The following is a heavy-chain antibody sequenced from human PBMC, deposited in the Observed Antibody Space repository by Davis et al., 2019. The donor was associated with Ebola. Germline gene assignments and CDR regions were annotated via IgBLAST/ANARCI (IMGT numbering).Heavy chain of an antibody. CDR3: ARGEGAPDY. CDR1: GYMFTNYG. CDR2: ISGYNGNT. Sequence: ASVKVSCKASGYMFTNYGISWVRQAPGQGLEWMGWISGYNGNTDYAQTVQGRVSMTTDTSTTTVFMELRSLRSDDTAVYWCARGEGAPDYWGRGTLVTVSS. V-gene: IGHV1-18*04. D-gene: IGHD1-26*01. J-gene: IGHJ4*02.